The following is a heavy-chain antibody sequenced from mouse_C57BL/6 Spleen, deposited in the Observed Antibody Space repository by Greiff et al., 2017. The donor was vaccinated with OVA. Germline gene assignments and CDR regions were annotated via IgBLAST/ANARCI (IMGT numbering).Heavy chain of an antibody. CDR3: ARIGGYDRGEYYFDY. Sequence: TLQVSFRRIFQPTPTLILTCSFSGFSLSTFCMGVGWIRQPSGKGLEWLAHIWWDDDKYYNPALKRWPTISKATSKNQVYLKIANVHTADTATYYCARIGGYDRGEYYFDYWGQGTTLTVSS. V-gene: IGHV8-8*01. CDR1: GFSLSTFCMG. J-gene: IGHJ2*01. CDR2: IWWDDDK. D-gene: IGHD2-2*01.